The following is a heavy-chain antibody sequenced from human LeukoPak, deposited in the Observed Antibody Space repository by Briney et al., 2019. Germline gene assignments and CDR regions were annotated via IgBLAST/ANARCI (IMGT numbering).Heavy chain of an antibody. V-gene: IGHV3-21*01. J-gene: IGHJ4*02. CDR3: ARDPFTSGDYYDSSGYSGY. D-gene: IGHD3-22*01. Sequence: GGSLRLSCAASGFTFSSYGMNWVRQAPGKGLEWVSSISSSSSYIYYADSVKGRFTISRDNAKNSLYLQMNSLRAEDTAVYYCARDPFTSGDYYDSSGYSGYWGQGTLVTVSS. CDR1: GFTFSSYG. CDR2: ISSSSSYI.